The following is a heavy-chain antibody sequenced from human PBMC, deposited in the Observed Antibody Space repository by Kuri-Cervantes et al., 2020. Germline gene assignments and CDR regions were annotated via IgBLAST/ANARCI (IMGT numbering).Heavy chain of an antibody. CDR1: GDSISTFY. CDR3: ASRTRKDGDHRDY. J-gene: IGHJ4*02. V-gene: IGHV4-59*01. Sequence: SETLSLTCSVPGDSISTFYWSWIRQSPGARLEWIGYISNTGSSNYNPSLKGRLTISVDTSKRQFSLKLSSVTTADTAVYYCASRTRKDGDHRDYWGQGTLVTVSS. CDR2: ISNTGSS. D-gene: IGHD3-10*01.